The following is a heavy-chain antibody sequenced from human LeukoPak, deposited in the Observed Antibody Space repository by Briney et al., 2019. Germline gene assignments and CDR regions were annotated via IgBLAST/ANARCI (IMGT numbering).Heavy chain of an antibody. Sequence: GGSLRLSCAASGFTVSSNYMSWVRQAPGKGLEWVSVIYSGDNTYYADSVKGRFTISRDNSKNTLYLQMNSLRAEDTAVYYCAGSPRGVSYSDYWGQGTLVTVSS. CDR2: IYSGDNT. CDR1: GFTVSSNY. CDR3: AGSPRGVSYSDY. J-gene: IGHJ4*02. V-gene: IGHV3-66*01. D-gene: IGHD3-10*01.